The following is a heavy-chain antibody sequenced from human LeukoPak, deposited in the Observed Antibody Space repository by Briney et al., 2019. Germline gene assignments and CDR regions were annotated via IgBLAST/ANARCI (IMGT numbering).Heavy chain of an antibody. CDR2: INHSGST. J-gene: IGHJ3*02. CDR1: GGSISSTTYY. CDR3: ARHRKYSSGWYGDAFDI. V-gene: IGHV4-39*01. D-gene: IGHD6-19*01. Sequence: SETLSLTCTVSGGSISSTTYYWDWIRQPPGKGLEWIGEINHSGSTNYNPSLKSRVTISVDTSKNQFSLKLSSVTAADTAVYYCARHRKYSSGWYGDAFDIWGQGTMVTVSS.